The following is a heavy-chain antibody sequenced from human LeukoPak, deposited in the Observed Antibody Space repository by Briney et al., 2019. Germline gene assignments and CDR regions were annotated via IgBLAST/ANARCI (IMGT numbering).Heavy chain of an antibody. Sequence: PGGSLRLSCAASGFTFNNYAMSWVRQAPGKGLEWVSAISGSGTSTYYTDSVKGRFTISRDNSKNTLYLQMNSLRAEDTAVYYCAKGGYSSGWGKGYWGQGTLVTVSS. CDR2: ISGSGTST. D-gene: IGHD6-19*01. V-gene: IGHV3-23*01. J-gene: IGHJ4*02. CDR1: GFTFNNYA. CDR3: AKGGYSSGWGKGY.